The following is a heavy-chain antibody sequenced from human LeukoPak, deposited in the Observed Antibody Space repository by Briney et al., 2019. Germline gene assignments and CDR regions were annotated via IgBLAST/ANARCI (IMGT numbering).Heavy chain of an antibody. D-gene: IGHD2-2*01. Sequence: SVKVSCKASGGTFSSYAISWVRQAPGQGLEWMGRIIPILGIANYAQKFQGRVTIIADRSTSTAYMELSSLRSEDTAVHYCARGDQLLNSYYYYYGMDVWGQGTTVTVSS. V-gene: IGHV1-69*04. CDR3: ARGDQLLNSYYYYYGMDV. CDR2: IIPILGIA. J-gene: IGHJ6*02. CDR1: GGTFSSYA.